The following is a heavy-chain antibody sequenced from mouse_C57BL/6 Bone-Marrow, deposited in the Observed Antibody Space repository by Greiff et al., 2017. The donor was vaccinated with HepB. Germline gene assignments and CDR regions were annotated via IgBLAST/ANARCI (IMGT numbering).Heavy chain of an antibody. V-gene: IGHV5-4*01. J-gene: IGHJ3*01. CDR2: ISDGGSYT. Sequence: EVQRVESGGGLVKPGGSLKLSCAASGFTFSSYAMSWVRQTPEKRLEWVATISDGGSYTYYPDNVKGRFTISRDNAKNNLYLQMSHLKSEDTAMYYCARGSPLAWFAYWGQGTLVTVSA. CDR1: GFTFSSYA. CDR3: ARGSPLAWFAY.